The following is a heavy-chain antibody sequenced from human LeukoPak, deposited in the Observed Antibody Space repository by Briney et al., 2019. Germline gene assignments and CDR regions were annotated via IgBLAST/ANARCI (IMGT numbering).Heavy chain of an antibody. CDR2: IYYSGST. CDR3: ARSTGEYMDV. J-gene: IGHJ6*03. V-gene: IGHV4-59*01. D-gene: IGHD3-16*01. CDR1: GGSISSYY. Sequence: SETLSLTCTVSGGSISSYYWSWIRQPPGKGLEWIGYIYYSGSTNYNPSLKSRVTISVDTSKNQFSLKPSSVTAADTAVYYCARSTGEYMDVWGKGTTVTVSS.